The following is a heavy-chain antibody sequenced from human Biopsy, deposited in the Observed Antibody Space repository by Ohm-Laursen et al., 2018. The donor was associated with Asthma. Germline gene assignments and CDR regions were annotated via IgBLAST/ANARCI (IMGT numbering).Heavy chain of an antibody. CDR2: VFYTGIT. CDR1: GFSMDTNSYF. J-gene: IGHJ2*01. CDR3: ARHPNNGDYSYWYFDL. D-gene: IGHD4-17*01. V-gene: IGHV4-39*01. Sequence: TLSLTCAISGFSMDTNSYFWGWIRQPPGKGLEWIGGVFYTGITYYNPSLESRVTVSVDTSKSQFFLEVNSVTAPDTAVYYCARHPNNGDYSYWYFDLWGRGTLVTVSS.